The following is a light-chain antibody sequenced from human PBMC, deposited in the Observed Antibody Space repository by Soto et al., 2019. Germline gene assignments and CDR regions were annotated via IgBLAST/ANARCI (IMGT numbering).Light chain of an antibody. V-gene: IGKV3D-15*01. CDR1: QSVSSN. CDR2: DAS. CDR3: QQYNNWPPIT. J-gene: IGKJ5*01. Sequence: EIVMTQSPAPLSVSPGERATLSCRASQSVSSNLAWYQHKPGQAPRLLIYDASTRATGVPARFSGSGSGTEFTLTINSLQSEAFAVYYCQQYNNWPPITFGQEPRLEIK.